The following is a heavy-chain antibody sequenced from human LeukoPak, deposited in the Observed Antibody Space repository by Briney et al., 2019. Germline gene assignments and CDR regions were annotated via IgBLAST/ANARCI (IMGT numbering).Heavy chain of an antibody. CDR3: AREERKFDSSGWYEFAFDI. CDR2: IKQDGSEK. V-gene: IGHV3-7*01. J-gene: IGHJ3*02. Sequence: PGGSLRLSCAASGFTFSSYWMSWVRQAPGKGLEWVANIKQDGSEKYYVDSVKGRFTISRDNAKNSLCLQMNSLRAEDTAVYYCAREERKFDSSGWYEFAFDIWGQGTMVTVSS. CDR1: GFTFSSYW. D-gene: IGHD6-19*01.